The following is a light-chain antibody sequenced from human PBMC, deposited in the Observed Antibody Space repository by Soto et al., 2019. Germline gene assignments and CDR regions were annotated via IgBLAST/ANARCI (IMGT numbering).Light chain of an antibody. CDR2: DVS. Sequence: SALTQPASVSWSPGQSIPISCTGTSSEVGGYNYGSWYQHHPGKAPKLLIYDVSNRPSGISNRFSGSKSDNTASLTISGLQPEDEADYYCSSYTTSNTRQIVFGTGTKVTVL. J-gene: IGLJ1*01. V-gene: IGLV2-14*03. CDR1: SSEVGGYNY. CDR3: SSYTTSNTRQIV.